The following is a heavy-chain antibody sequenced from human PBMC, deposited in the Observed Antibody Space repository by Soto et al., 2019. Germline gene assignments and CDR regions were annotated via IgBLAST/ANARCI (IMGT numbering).Heavy chain of an antibody. V-gene: IGHV3-33*01. D-gene: IGHD3-16*02. Sequence: QVQLVESGGGVVQPGRSLRLSCAASGFTFSSYGMHWGRQAPGKGLEWVAVIWYAGSNKYYADSVKGRFTISRHNSKNKLYLQMKSRRAEDTAVYYCARSYDYVWGSYRSPGYFDYWGQGTLVTVSS. CDR3: ARSYDYVWGSYRSPGYFDY. CDR1: GFTFSSYG. CDR2: IWYAGSNK. J-gene: IGHJ4*02.